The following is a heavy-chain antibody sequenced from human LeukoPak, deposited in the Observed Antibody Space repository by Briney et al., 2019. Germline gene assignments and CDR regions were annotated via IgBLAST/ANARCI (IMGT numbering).Heavy chain of an antibody. CDR1: GGTFSSYA. CDR2: IIPIFGTA. D-gene: IGHD2-2*01. Sequence: SVKVSCKASGGTFSSYAISRVRQAPGQGLEWMGGIIPIFGTANYAQKFQGRVTITTDESTSTAYMELSSLRSEDTAVYYCARDVVVPAARDYYYYYMDVWGKGTTVTVSS. V-gene: IGHV1-69*05. J-gene: IGHJ6*03. CDR3: ARDVVVPAARDYYYYYMDV.